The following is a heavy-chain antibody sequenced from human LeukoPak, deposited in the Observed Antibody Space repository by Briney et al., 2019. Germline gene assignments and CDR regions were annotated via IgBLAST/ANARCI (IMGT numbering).Heavy chain of an antibody. CDR3: ARARSSGYYGVDY. Sequence: GGSLRLYCVASGFTFSTYWMRWVRQAPGKGLEWVANIKQDASEKFYLDSVEGRFTISRDNAKNSLFLQMNSLRAEDTAVYYCARARSSGYYGVDYWGQGTLVTVSS. CDR2: IKQDASEK. V-gene: IGHV3-7*01. J-gene: IGHJ4*02. D-gene: IGHD3-22*01. CDR1: GFTFSTYW.